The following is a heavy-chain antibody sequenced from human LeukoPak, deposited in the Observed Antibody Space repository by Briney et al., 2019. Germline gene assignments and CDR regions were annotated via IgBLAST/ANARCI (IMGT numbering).Heavy chain of an antibody. Sequence: SETLSLTCAVSGYSISSGYYWGWIRQPPGKGLEWIGSIYHSGSTYYNPSLKSRVTISVDTSKNQFSLKLSSVTAADTAVYYCARDLVQGYDISTGPYDYWGQGTLVTVSS. D-gene: IGHD3-9*01. CDR3: ARDLVQGYDISTGPYDY. V-gene: IGHV4-38-2*02. J-gene: IGHJ4*02. CDR2: IYHSGST. CDR1: GYSISSGYY.